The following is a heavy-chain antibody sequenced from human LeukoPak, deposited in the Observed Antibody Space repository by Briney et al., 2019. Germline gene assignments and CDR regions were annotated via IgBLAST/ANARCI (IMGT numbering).Heavy chain of an antibody. J-gene: IGHJ4*02. Sequence: SETLSLTCTVSGGSIRSNYWSWIRQPPGKGLEWIGYIYHSGSTNYNPSLNSRVTISVDTSKDEFSLKLSSVTAADTAVYYCARVMGDGYKRAFDYWGQGTLVTVSS. CDR1: GGSIRSNY. V-gene: IGHV4-59*01. D-gene: IGHD5-24*01. CDR2: IYHSGST. CDR3: ARVMGDGYKRAFDY.